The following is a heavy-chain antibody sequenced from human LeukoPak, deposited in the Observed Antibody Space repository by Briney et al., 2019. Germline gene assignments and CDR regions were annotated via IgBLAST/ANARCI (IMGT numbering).Heavy chain of an antibody. CDR1: GFTFSSYE. CDR2: ITGSGDST. D-gene: IGHD4/OR15-4a*01. V-gene: IGHV3-23*01. CDR3: AKAGLVRGGALDS. J-gene: IGHJ4*02. Sequence: GGSLRLSCAASGFTFSSYEMNWVRQAPGKGLEWVSSITGSGDSTSAADSVTGRFSISRDNSKSTLYLQMNSLRVEDTAVYYCAKAGLVRGGALDSWGQGTLVTVSS.